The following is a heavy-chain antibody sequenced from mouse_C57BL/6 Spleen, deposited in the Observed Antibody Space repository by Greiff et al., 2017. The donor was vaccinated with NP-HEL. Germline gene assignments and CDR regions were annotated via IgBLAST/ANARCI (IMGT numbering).Heavy chain of an antibody. CDR1: GYAFSSYW. Sequence: QVQLQQSGAELVKPGASVKISCKASGYAFSSYWMNWVKQRPGKGLEWIGQIYPGDGDTNYNGKFKGKATLTADKSSSAAYMQLSSLTSEDSAVYFCARGGTTVRGYFDYWGQGTTLTVSS. J-gene: IGHJ2*01. V-gene: IGHV1-80*01. D-gene: IGHD1-1*01. CDR3: ARGGTTVRGYFDY. CDR2: IYPGDGDT.